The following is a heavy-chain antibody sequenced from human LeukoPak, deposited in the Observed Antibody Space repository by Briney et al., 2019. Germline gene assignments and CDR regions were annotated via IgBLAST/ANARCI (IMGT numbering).Heavy chain of an antibody. CDR2: IYSGGST. D-gene: IGHD6-6*01. V-gene: IGHV3-66*02. CDR1: GFTVSSNY. J-gene: IGHJ3*02. Sequence: GSLRLSCAASGFTVSSNYMSWVRQAPGKGLEWVSVIYSGGSTYYADSVKGRFTISRDNSKNTLYLQMNSLRAEDTAVYYCARAARHDAFDIWGQGTMVTVSS. CDR3: ARAARHDAFDI.